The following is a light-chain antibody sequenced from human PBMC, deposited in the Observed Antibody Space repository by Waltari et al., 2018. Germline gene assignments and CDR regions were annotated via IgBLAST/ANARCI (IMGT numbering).Light chain of an antibody. V-gene: IGKV2-30*02. CDR2: KVS. CDR1: QSLVHSDGRTY. Sequence: DVEMTQSPVSLPVRLGQPASISCRSSQSLVHSDGRTYLNWFQQRPGPSPRRLIYKVSNPESGVPDRFSGSGSGTDFTLKISRVEAEDIAVYYCMQTTHSPRTFGQGTKVEI. CDR3: MQTTHSPRT. J-gene: IGKJ1*01.